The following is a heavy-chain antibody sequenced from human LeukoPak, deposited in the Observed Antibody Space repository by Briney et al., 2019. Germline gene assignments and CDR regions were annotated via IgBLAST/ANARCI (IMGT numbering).Heavy chain of an antibody. D-gene: IGHD1-1*01. CDR1: GFTVSSNY. V-gene: IGHV3-53*01. CDR2: IYSGGTT. CDR3: ARGGLERRAFDI. Sequence: GGSLRLSCAASGFTVSSNYMSWVRQAPGKGLEWVSVIYSGGTTYYADSVRGRFTISRDNSKNTLYLQMSSLRAEDTAVYSCARGGLERRAFDIWGQGTMVTVSS. J-gene: IGHJ3*02.